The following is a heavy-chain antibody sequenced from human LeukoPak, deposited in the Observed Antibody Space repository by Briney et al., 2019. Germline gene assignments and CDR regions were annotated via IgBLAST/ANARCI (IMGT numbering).Heavy chain of an antibody. V-gene: IGHV4-59*01. D-gene: IGHD4-17*01. CDR2: IYYSGST. CDR3: ARLAILDYGDYGYHFDY. J-gene: IGHJ4*02. CDR1: GGSISSYY. Sequence: SETLSLTCTVSGGSISSYYWSWIRQPPGKGLEWIGYIYYSGSTNYNPSLKSRVTISVDTSKNQFSLKLSSVTAADTAVYYCARLAILDYGDYGYHFDYWGQGTLVTVSS.